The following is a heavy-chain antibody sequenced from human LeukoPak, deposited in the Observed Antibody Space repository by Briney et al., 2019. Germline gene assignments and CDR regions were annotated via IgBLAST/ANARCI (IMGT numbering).Heavy chain of an antibody. D-gene: IGHD4-17*01. J-gene: IGHJ4*02. CDR1: GFTFSSYW. CDR3: ARDPYGDYADY. Sequence: GGSLRLSCAASGFTFSSYWMHWVRQAPGKGLVCVSRINSDGTSTSYADSVKGRFTISRDNAKNTLYLQMDSLRAEDTAVYYCARDPYGDYADYWGQGTLVTVSS. V-gene: IGHV3-74*01. CDR2: INSDGTST.